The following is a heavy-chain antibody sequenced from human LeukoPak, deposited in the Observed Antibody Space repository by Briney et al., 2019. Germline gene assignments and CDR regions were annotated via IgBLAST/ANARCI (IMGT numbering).Heavy chain of an antibody. CDR2: IYHSGDT. CDR1: GYSIRNGCY. V-gene: IGHV4-38-2*02. Sequence: SSETLSLTCTVSGYSIRNGCYWGWIRQPPGKGLEWIGSIYHSGDTYYNPSLKSRVTISVDTSKNQFSLKLSSVTAADTAVYYCASTNYASGSYVNKYWFDPWGQGTLVTVSS. D-gene: IGHD3-10*01. CDR3: ASTNYASGSYVNKYWFDP. J-gene: IGHJ5*02.